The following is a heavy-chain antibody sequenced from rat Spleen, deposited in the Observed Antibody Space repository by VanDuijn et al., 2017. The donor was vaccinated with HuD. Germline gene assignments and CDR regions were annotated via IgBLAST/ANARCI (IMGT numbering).Heavy chain of an antibody. CDR3: AKDRYGSYMGVMDA. V-gene: IGHV5-25*01. D-gene: IGHD1-2*01. CDR1: GLSFSNYD. Sequence: EVQLVESGGGLVQPGRSMKLSCAASGLSFSNYDMAWVRQAPTKGLEWVASIVPSGGSTYYSDSVKGRFTASRDNAENTVYLQMNSLRSEDTATYYCAKDRYGSYMGVMDAWGQGASVTVSS. J-gene: IGHJ4*01. CDR2: IVPSGGST.